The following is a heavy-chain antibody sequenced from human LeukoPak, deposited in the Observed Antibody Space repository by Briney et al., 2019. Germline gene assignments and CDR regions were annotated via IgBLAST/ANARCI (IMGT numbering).Heavy chain of an antibody. CDR1: GGSISSGGYY. CDR2: IYYSGST. D-gene: IGHD3-3*01. J-gene: IGHJ6*02. V-gene: IGHV4-31*03. CDR3: ARDRLESDGMDV. Sequence: SQTLSLTCTVSGGSISSGGYYWSWIRQHPVKGLEWIGYIYYSGSTYYNPSLKSRVTISVDTSKNQFSLKLSSVTAADTAVYYCARDRLESDGMDVWGQGTTVTVSS.